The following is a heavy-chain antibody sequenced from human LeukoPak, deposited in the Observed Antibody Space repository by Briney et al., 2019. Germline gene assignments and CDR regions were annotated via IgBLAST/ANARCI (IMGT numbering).Heavy chain of an antibody. J-gene: IGHJ4*02. CDR1: GFTFSSYE. D-gene: IGHD3-10*01. V-gene: IGHV3-48*03. CDR2: ISSSGSTI. Sequence: PGGSLRLSCAASGFTFSSYEMNWVRQAPGKGLEWVSYISSSGSTIYYADSVKGRFTISRDNAKNSLYLQMNSLRAEDTAVYYCARVSGSGSYFASWYWGQGTLVTVSS. CDR3: ARVSGSGSYFASWY.